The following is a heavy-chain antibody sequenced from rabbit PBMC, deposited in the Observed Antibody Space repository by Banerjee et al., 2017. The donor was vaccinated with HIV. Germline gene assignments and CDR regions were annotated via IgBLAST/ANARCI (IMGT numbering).Heavy chain of an antibody. J-gene: IGHJ3*01. CDR1: GFSFSSNYY. D-gene: IGHD6-1*01. V-gene: IGHV1S40*01. CDR3: ARSHYYTDGYAGGFGL. CDR2: IYGGSDST. Sequence: QSLEESGGDLVKPGASLTLTCTASGFSFSSNYYMCWVRQAPGKGLEWIGCIYGGSDSTHYASWATGRFTISKTSSTTVTLQMTSLTAADTATYFCARSHYYTDGYAGGFGLWGQGTLVTVS.